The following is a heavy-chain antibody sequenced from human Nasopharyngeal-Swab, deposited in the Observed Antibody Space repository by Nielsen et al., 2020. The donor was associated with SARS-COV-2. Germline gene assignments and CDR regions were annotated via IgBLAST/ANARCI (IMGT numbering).Heavy chain of an antibody. CDR3: AKDIREAVAGSSLYGMDV. CDR2: ISWNSGSI. D-gene: IGHD6-19*01. V-gene: IGHV3-9*01. CDR1: GFTFSSYW. Sequence: SLKISCAASGFTFSSYWMHWVRQAPGKGLEWVSGISWNSGSIGYADSVKGRFTISRDSAKNSLYLQMNSLRAEDTALYYCAKDIREAVAGSSLYGMDVWGQGTTVTVSS. J-gene: IGHJ6*02.